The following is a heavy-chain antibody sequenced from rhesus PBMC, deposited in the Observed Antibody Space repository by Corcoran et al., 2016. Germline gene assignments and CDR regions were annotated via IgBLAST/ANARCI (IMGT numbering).Heavy chain of an antibody. CDR2: IRSGGGST. Sequence: EVQLVESGGGLVQPGGSLRLACAASGFTFSSYGMYWVRQAPGKWLEWISAIRSGGGSTYYADSVKGRFTISRDNSKNTLSLQMNSLRAEDTAVYYCAKVGDGITVDYWGQGVLVTVSS. CDR1: GFTFSSYG. D-gene: IGHD3-3*01. V-gene: IGHV3S25*01. J-gene: IGHJ4*01. CDR3: AKVGDGITVDY.